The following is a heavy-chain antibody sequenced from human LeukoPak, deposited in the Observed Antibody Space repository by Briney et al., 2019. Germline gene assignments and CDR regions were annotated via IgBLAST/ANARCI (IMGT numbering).Heavy chain of an antibody. D-gene: IGHD6-6*01. CDR1: GYTFTSYD. CDR3: ARLLIAARPLYYYYMDV. J-gene: IGHJ6*03. V-gene: IGHV1-8*01. Sequence: ASVKVSCKASGYTFTSYDINWVRQATGQGLEWMGWMNPNSGNTGYAQKFQGRVTMTRNTSISTAYMELSSLRSEDTAVYYCARLLIAARPLYYYYMDVWGKGTTVTVSS. CDR2: MNPNSGNT.